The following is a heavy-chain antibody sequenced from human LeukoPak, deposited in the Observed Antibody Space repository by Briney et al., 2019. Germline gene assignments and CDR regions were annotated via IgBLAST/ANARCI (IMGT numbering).Heavy chain of an antibody. Sequence: GGSLRLSCAGSGCAFSRYWMHWVRQAPGKGLVWVLRIHTHGSTNNTDGSTTRYADSVKGRFTISRDNAKNTVYLQMNSLRVEDTAVYYCARWEWGFDAFDMWGPGTMVSVSS. D-gene: IGHD7-27*01. V-gene: IGHV3-74*01. J-gene: IGHJ3*02. CDR3: ARWEWGFDAFDM. CDR1: GCAFSRYW. CDR2: IHTHGSTNNTDGSTT.